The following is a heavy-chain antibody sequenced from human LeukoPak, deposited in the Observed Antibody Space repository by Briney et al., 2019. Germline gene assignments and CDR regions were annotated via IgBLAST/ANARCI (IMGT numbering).Heavy chain of an antibody. CDR1: GGSFSGCY. CDR2: INHSGST. CDR3: ASRLWFGERRFDP. D-gene: IGHD3-10*01. Sequence: SEALSLTCAVYGGSFSGCYWSWIRQPPGKGLEWIGEINHSGSTNYNPSLKSRVTMSVDTSKNQFSLKLSSVTAADTAVYYCASRLWFGERRFDPWGQGTLVTVSS. J-gene: IGHJ5*02. V-gene: IGHV4-34*01.